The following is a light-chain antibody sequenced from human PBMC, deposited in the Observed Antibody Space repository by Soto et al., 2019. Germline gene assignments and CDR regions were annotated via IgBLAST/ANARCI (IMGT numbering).Light chain of an antibody. CDR3: QQYHDWPPLT. V-gene: IGKV3-15*01. J-gene: IGKJ4*01. CDR1: QSIGSH. CDR2: GAS. Sequence: EIVLTQSPATLSLSPGESATLSCRASQSIGSHLAWYQQKPGQAPSLLIYGASTRAGGVPPSFSGTGSGTEFSFPITSLQSEDFAIYYCQQYHDWPPLTFGGGTRVEI.